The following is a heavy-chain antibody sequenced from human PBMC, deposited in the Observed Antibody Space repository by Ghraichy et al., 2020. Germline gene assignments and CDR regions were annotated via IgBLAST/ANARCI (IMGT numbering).Heavy chain of an antibody. J-gene: IGHJ6*02. D-gene: IGHD3-22*01. CDR3: AKERDSSGYYSFRGDYYGMDV. Sequence: SCAASGFTFSRYGMHWVRQAPGKGLEWVAVTSYDGSNKNYADSVKGRSTISRDNSKNTLYLQMNSLRAEDTAVYYCAKERDSSGYYSFRGDYYGMDVWGQGTMVTVSS. V-gene: IGHV3-30*18. CDR2: TSYDGSNK. CDR1: GFTFSRYG.